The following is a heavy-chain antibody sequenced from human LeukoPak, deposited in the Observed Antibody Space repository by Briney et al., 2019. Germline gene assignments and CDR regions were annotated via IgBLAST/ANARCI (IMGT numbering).Heavy chain of an antibody. CDR3: ARVSSSWYYFDY. CDR1: GYTFTSYG. V-gene: IGHV1-18*01. D-gene: IGHD6-13*01. Sequence: GASVKVSCKASGYTFTSYGISWVRQAPGQGLEWMGWISAYNGNTNYAQKLQGRVTMNTDTSTSTAYMELRSLISDDTAIYYCARVSSSWYYFDYWGQGTLVTVSS. J-gene: IGHJ4*02. CDR2: ISAYNGNT.